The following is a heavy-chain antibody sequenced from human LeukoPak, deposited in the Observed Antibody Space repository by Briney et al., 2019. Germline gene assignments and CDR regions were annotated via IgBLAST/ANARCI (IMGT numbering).Heavy chain of an antibody. J-gene: IGHJ5*02. V-gene: IGHV4-31*03. CDR3: ARGFVVVPAAMPQFDP. Sequence: SETLSLTCTVSGGSISSGGYYWSWIRQHPGKGLEWIGYIYYSGSTFYNPSLKNRVTISVDMSKNQFSLKLNSVTAADTAVYYCARGFVVVPAAMPQFDPWGQGTLVTVSS. CDR1: GGSISSGGYY. CDR2: IYYSGST. D-gene: IGHD2-2*01.